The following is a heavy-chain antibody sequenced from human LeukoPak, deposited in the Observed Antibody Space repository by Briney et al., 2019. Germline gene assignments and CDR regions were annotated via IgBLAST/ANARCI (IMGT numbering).Heavy chain of an antibody. Sequence: PGGSLRLSCAASGFTFSSYGMHWVRQAPGKGLEWVAVISYDGSNKYYADSVKGRFTISRDNSKNTLYLQMNSLRAEDTAVYYCAKAEASIAAAGTGPLNYWGQGTLVTVSS. V-gene: IGHV3-30*18. CDR1: GFTFSSYG. CDR2: ISYDGSNK. D-gene: IGHD6-13*01. J-gene: IGHJ4*02. CDR3: AKAEASIAAAGTGPLNY.